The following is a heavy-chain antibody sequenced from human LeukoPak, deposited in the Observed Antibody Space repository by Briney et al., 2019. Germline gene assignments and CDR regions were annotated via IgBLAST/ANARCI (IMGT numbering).Heavy chain of an antibody. D-gene: IGHD6-19*01. Sequence: ASVKVSCKASGYTFSSYYIHWLRQAPGQGLEWMGIINPGGGNTDYAQKFQGRVTMTRDASTSTVYMELSSLRFEDTAVYYCASLGYSSGWDFDYWGQGTLVTVSS. CDR2: INPGGGNT. CDR3: ASLGYSSGWDFDY. J-gene: IGHJ4*02. CDR1: GYTFSSYY. V-gene: IGHV1-46*01.